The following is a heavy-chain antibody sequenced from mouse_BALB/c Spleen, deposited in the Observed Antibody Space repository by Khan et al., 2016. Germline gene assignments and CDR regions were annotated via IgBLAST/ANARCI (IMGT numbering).Heavy chain of an antibody. CDR1: GFTFPDYY. CDR2: VRNKANGYTQ. D-gene: IGHD2-3*01. V-gene: IGHV7-3*02. CDR3: ARDWTDGYYWYIDV. Sequence: EVALVASGGGLVQPGGSLRLSCTTSGFTFPDYYMSWVRQPPGEALEWLGFVRNKANGYTQEYSASVKGRFTISRDKSRSIFYLQLNPLRAEDSATYNGARDWTDGYYWYIDVWGAGTTVTVSA. J-gene: IGHJ1*01.